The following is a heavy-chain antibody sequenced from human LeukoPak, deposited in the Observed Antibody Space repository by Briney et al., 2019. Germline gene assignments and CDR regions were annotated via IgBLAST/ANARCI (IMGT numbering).Heavy chain of an antibody. CDR2: IIPILGIA. J-gene: IGHJ4*02. Sequence: GASVKVSCKASGGTFSSYAISWVRQAPGQGLEWMGRIIPILGIANYAQRFQGRVTITADKSTSTAYMELSSLRSEDTAVYYCARDYDSSGYYYHTIDYWGQGTLVTVSS. V-gene: IGHV1-69*04. CDR1: GGTFSSYA. CDR3: ARDYDSSGYYYHTIDY. D-gene: IGHD3-22*01.